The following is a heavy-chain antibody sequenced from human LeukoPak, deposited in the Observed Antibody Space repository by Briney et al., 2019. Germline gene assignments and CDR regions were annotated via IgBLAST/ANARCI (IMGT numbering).Heavy chain of an antibody. V-gene: IGHV1-18*01. CDR3: ARVVHGSNYLDF. Sequence: ASVKVSCKASGYTFSTYGITWVRQAPGQGLEWVGWISGYNDNPYYAQEFQGRVTMATDTSTSTAYMDLRSLRSDDTAVCYCARVVHGSNYLDFWGQGTLVTVSS. D-gene: IGHD6-6*01. J-gene: IGHJ4*02. CDR1: GYTFSTYG. CDR2: ISGYNDNP.